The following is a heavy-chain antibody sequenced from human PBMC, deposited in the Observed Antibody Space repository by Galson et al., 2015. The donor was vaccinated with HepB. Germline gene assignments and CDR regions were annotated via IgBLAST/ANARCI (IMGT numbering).Heavy chain of an antibody. V-gene: IGHV1-24*01. J-gene: IGHJ6*02. CDR3: AKVQQWLARYYYYGMDV. D-gene: IGHD6-19*01. CDR1: GYTLTELS. Sequence: SVKVSCKVSGYTLTELSMHWVRQAPGKGLEWMGGFDPEDGETIYAQKFQGRVTMTEDTSTDTAYMELSSLRSEDTAVYYCAKVQQWLARYYYYGMDVWGQGTTVTVSS. CDR2: FDPEDGET.